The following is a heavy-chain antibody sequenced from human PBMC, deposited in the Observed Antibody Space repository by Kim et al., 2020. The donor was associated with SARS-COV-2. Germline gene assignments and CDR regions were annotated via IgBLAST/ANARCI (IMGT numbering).Heavy chain of an antibody. Sequence: GGSLRLSCAASGFTFSSYGMHWVRQAPGKGLEWVAGISCDGSNKYYADSVKGRFTISRDNSKNTLYLQMNSLRAEDTAVYYCAKDRFYYDSSGYYWYYSYYGMDVWGQGTTVTVSS. CDR2: ISCDGSNK. CDR3: AKDRFYYDSSGYYWYYSYYGMDV. CDR1: GFTFSSYG. D-gene: IGHD3-22*01. J-gene: IGHJ6*02. V-gene: IGHV3-30*18.